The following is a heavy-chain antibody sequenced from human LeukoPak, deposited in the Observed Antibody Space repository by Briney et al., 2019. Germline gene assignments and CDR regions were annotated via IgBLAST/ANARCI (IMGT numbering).Heavy chain of an antibody. J-gene: IGHJ6*03. CDR3: ARGPIIDIVVIPAAADYYHMDV. D-gene: IGHD2-2*01. Sequence: LGASVKVSCKASGYTFTDYYMHWVRQAPGQGLEWMGWINPNSGGTNYAQKLQGRVTMTTDSSTSTAYMELRSLRSDDTAVYYCARGPIIDIVVIPAAADYYHMDVWGKGTTVTVSS. V-gene: IGHV1-2*03. CDR2: INPNSGGT. CDR1: GYTFTDYY.